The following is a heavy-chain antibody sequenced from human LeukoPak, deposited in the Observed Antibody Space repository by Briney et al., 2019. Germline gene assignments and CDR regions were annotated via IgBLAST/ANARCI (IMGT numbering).Heavy chain of an antibody. J-gene: IGHJ4*02. CDR1: GYTFTGYY. Sequence: ASVKVSCKASGYTFTGYYMHWVRQAPGQGLEWIGWINPNSGGTNYAQKFQGRVTMTRDTSISTAYMELSRLRSDDTAVYYCARVAPNYGDYLDYWGQGTLVTVSS. V-gene: IGHV1-2*02. D-gene: IGHD4-17*01. CDR2: INPNSGGT. CDR3: ARVAPNYGDYLDY.